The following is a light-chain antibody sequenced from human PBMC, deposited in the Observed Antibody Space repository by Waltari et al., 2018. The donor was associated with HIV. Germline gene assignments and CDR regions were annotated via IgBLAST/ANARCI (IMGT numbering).Light chain of an antibody. CDR3: QQYKNWPPWT. Sequence: EIVMTQSPATLSVSPGERATLSCWASQSVSTYLAWYQQKPGQAPRLLIYGASTRATGIPARFSGRGSGTEFTLTISSLQSEDFAVYYCQQYKNWPPWTFGQGTKVEI. CDR2: GAS. J-gene: IGKJ1*01. V-gene: IGKV3-15*01. CDR1: QSVSTY.